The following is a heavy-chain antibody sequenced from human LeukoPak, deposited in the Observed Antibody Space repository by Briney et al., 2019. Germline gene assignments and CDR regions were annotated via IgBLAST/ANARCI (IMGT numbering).Heavy chain of an antibody. J-gene: IGHJ6*02. CDR3: ARDAHYSSSWYYYGIDV. CDR2: IYSSGST. D-gene: IGHD6-13*01. V-gene: IGHV4-4*07. CDR1: GGSISNYY. Sequence: PSGTLSLTCTVSGGSISNYYWSWIRQPAGKGPESIGRIYSSGSTNYNPSLKSRVTMSIDTSKNQFSLKLTSVTAADTALYYCARDAHYSSSWYYYGIDVWGQGTTVTVSS.